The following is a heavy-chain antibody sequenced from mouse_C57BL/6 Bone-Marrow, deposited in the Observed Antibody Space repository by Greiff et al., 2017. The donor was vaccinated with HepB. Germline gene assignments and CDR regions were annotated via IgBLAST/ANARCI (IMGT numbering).Heavy chain of an antibody. Sequence: QSGPGLVKPSQSLSLTCSVTGYSITSGYYWHWIRQFPGNKLEWMGYISYDGSNNYNPSLKNRISITRDPSKNQFFLKLNSVTTEDTATYYCAREEGLTGTDFDYWGQGTTLTVSS. CDR1: GYSITSGYY. V-gene: IGHV3-6*01. D-gene: IGHD4-1*01. CDR3: AREEGLTGTDFDY. J-gene: IGHJ2*01. CDR2: ISYDGSN.